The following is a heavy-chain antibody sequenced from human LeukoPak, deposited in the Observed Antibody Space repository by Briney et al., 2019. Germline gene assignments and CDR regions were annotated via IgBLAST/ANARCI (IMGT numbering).Heavy chain of an antibody. J-gene: IGHJ5*02. CDR3: ARAGGYRWYQLLQGGYWFDP. V-gene: IGHV4-39*07. CDR2: IYYSGST. D-gene: IGHD2-2*01. Sequence: PSETLSLTCTVSGGSISSSSYYWGWIRQPPGKGLEWIGSIYYSGSTYYNPSLKSRVTISVDTSKNQFSLKLSSVTAADTAVYYCARAGGYRWYQLLQGGYWFDPWGQGTLVTVSS. CDR1: GGSISSSSYY.